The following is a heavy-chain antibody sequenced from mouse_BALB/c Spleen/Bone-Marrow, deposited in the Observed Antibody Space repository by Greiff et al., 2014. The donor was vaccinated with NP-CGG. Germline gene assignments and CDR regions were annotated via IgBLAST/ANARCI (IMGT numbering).Heavy chain of an antibody. V-gene: IGHV1-9*01. Sequence: QVQLKDSGAELMKPGASVKISCKATGYTFSSYWMEWVKQRPGHGLEWIGEILPGSGSSNYNEKFKGKATFTADTSSNTAYMQLSSLTSEDSDVYYCARRGVHYWYFDVWGAGTTVTVSS. CDR2: ILPGSGSS. J-gene: IGHJ1*01. CDR3: ARRGVHYWYFDV. CDR1: GYTFSSYW.